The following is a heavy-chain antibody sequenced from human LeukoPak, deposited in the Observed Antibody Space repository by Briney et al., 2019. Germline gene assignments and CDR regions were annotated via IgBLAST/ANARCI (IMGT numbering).Heavy chain of an antibody. CDR3: ARTTAMVTIFDY. D-gene: IGHD5-18*01. CDR2: INAGNGNT. V-gene: IGHV1-3*01. Sequence: ASVKVSCKAPGYTFTTYAMHWVRQAPGQRLEWMGWINAGNGNTKYSQKFQGRVTITRDTSASTAYMELSSLRSEDTAVYYYARTTAMVTIFDYWGQGTLVTVSS. CDR1: GYTFTTYA. J-gene: IGHJ4*02.